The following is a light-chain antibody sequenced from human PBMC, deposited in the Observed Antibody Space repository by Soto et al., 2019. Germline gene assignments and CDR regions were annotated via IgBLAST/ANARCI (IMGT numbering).Light chain of an antibody. CDR3: QQYGTSPFT. CDR1: QIVNSAY. J-gene: IGKJ2*01. Sequence: EIVLTQSPGTLSLSPGERATLSCGVSQIVNSAYLAWYQQKPGQAPRLLIHGASNMATGIPDRFSGSGSGTDFTLTISRLEPEDFAVYYCQQYGTSPFTFGQGSKLEIK. V-gene: IGKV3-20*01. CDR2: GAS.